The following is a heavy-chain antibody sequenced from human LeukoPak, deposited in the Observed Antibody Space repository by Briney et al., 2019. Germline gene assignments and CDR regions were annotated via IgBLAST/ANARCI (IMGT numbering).Heavy chain of an antibody. V-gene: IGHV5-51*01. CDR2: IYPGDSGT. Sequence: GESLKISRKGPGYSFTSYWIGWVRQMPGKGLEWMGIIYPGDSGTRYSPSFQGQVTISADKSISTAYLQWSSLKASDTAMYYCARPLRYFDWSFDYWGQGTLVTVSS. D-gene: IGHD3-9*01. CDR1: GYSFTSYW. J-gene: IGHJ4*02. CDR3: ARPLRYFDWSFDY.